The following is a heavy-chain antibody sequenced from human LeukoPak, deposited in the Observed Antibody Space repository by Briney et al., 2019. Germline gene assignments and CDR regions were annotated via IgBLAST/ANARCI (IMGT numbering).Heavy chain of an antibody. D-gene: IGHD6-19*01. CDR2: MNPNSGNT. Sequence: GASVKVSCKASGYTFTSYDINWVRQATGQGLEWMGWMNPNSGNTGYAQKFQGRVTITRNTSISTAYMEPSSLRSEDTAVYYCARGGSSGWYGGYYYYYMDVWGKGTTVTVSS. CDR1: GYTFTSYD. V-gene: IGHV1-8*03. J-gene: IGHJ6*03. CDR3: ARGGSSGWYGGYYYYYMDV.